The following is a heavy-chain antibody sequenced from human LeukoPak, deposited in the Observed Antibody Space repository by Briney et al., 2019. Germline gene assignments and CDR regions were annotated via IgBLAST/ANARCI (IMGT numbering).Heavy chain of an antibody. CDR1: GFTFRNYE. J-gene: IGHJ4*02. Sequence: GGSLRLSCAASGFTFRNYEMNWVRQAPGKGLEWVSGINWNGDNTNYADSLKGRFTISRDNAKNSLYLQMNSLRAEDTALYYCARGSTHYDVLTGYHYYFDYWGQGTLVTVSS. V-gene: IGHV3-20*04. D-gene: IGHD3-9*01. CDR3: ARGSTHYDVLTGYHYYFDY. CDR2: INWNGDNT.